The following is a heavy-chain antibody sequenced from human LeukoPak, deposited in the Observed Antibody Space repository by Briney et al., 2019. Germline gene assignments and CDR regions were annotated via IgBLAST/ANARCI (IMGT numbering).Heavy chain of an antibody. CDR2: ISSSSSYI. Sequence: GGSLRLSCAASGFTFSSYSMNWVRQAPGKGLEWVSSISSSSSYIYYADSVKGRFTISRDNARDSLYLQMNSLRPEDTAVYYCARSHEGLRELSPDYWSQGILVTVSS. V-gene: IGHV3-21*01. D-gene: IGHD3-16*02. CDR1: GFTFSSYS. J-gene: IGHJ4*02. CDR3: ARSHEGLRELSPDY.